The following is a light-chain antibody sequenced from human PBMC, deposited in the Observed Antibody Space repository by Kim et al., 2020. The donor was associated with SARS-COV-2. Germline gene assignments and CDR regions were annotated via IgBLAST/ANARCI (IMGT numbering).Light chain of an antibody. CDR2: NVN. CDR3: SSFTSHNSFWV. CDR1: SADVGGYNY. J-gene: IGLJ3*02. V-gene: IGLV2-14*03. Sequence: SVTCSGTGTSADVGGYNYVSWFQRHPGKAPKLIIFNVNQRPSGVSDRFSGSKSGNTASLTISGLQSEDGADYFCSSFTSHNSFWVFGGGTQLTVL.